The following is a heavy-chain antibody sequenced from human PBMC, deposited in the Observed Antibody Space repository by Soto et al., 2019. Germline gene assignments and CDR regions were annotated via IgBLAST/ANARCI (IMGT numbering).Heavy chain of an antibody. J-gene: IGHJ4*02. CDR1: GGSFSGYY. D-gene: IGHD2-8*02. CDR3: ARDKITGRFDY. Sequence: QVQLQQWGAGLLKPSETLSLTCAVYGGSFSGYYWTWIRQPPGTGLEWIGEINHSGSTNYNPSLKNRVPISVDTSKNQFSLKLTAVPAADTAVYYGARDKITGRFDYWGQGTLVTVSS. CDR2: INHSGST. V-gene: IGHV4-34*01.